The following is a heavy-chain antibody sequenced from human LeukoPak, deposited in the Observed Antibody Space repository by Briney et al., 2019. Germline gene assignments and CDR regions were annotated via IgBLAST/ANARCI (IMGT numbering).Heavy chain of an antibody. CDR3: AIKQLGYSSSWYGHYYYGMDV. V-gene: IGHV1-69*04. CDR2: IIHIRGIA. Sequence: GSSVKVSCKASGGTFSSYAISWVRQAPGQGLEWMGSIIHIRGIANYAQKFQGRVTITEDKSTSTAYMELSSLRSEDTAVYYCAIKQLGYSSSWYGHYYYGMDVWGQGTTVTVSS. J-gene: IGHJ6*02. CDR1: GGTFSSYA. D-gene: IGHD6-13*01.